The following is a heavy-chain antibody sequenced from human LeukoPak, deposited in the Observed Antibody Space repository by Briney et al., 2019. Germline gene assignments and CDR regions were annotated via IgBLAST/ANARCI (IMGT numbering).Heavy chain of an antibody. D-gene: IGHD2-2*01. CDR3: ARDGHCSSTSCYLPTGYYYYGMDV. CDR2: ISAYNGNT. Sequence: ASVKVSCKASGYTFTGYYMHWVRQAPGQGLEWMGWISAYNGNTNYAQKLQGRVTMTTDTSTSTAYMELRSLRSGDTAVYYCARDGHCSSTSCYLPTGYYYYGMDVWGQGTTVTVSS. V-gene: IGHV1-18*04. J-gene: IGHJ6*02. CDR1: GYTFTGYY.